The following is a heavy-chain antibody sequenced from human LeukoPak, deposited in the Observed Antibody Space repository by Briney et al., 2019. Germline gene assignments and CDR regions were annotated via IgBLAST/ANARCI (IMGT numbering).Heavy chain of an antibody. CDR3: SRSHDYGGLYFYYYMDV. CDR2: LDSSGRT. Sequence: SETLSLTCTVSGGSISSRSDYWGWIRQTPGKGLEWIGNLDSSGRTYYNPSLKSRVAISVGTSKNQFSLNLRSVTAADTAIYFCSRSHDYGGLYFYYYMDVWGKGTTVTVSS. J-gene: IGHJ6*03. V-gene: IGHV4-39*01. D-gene: IGHD4-23*01. CDR1: GGSISSRSDY.